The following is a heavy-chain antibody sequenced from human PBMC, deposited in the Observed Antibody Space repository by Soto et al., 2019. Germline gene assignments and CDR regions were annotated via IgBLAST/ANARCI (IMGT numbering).Heavy chain of an antibody. CDR1: GFSLTTSGVG. CDR2: LYWDDDK. V-gene: IGHV2-5*02. J-gene: IGHJ4*02. CDR3: AHSSGRSGDY. Sequence: QITLKESGPTLVKPTQTLTLTCTFSGFSLTTSGVGVGWIRQPPGKALEWLALLYWDDDKRYSPSLKSRLTIPMDTSNHPVVLTMTNMDPVDTGTYFCAHSSGRSGDYWGQGTLVTVSS. D-gene: IGHD3-10*01.